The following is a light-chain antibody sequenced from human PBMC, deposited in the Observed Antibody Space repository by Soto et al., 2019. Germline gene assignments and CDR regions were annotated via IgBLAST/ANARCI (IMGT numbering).Light chain of an antibody. CDR3: QQSYSTTPWT. CDR1: QRIVTY. J-gene: IGKJ1*01. CDR2: AAS. V-gene: IGKV1-39*01. Sequence: DIQMTQSPSSLSASVGDRVTITCRASQRIVTYLNWYLQKPGQAPKLLIYAASNLQSGVPSRFSGSGSGTDFTLTISSLQPEDLATYFCQQSYSTTPWTFGQGTKVDIK.